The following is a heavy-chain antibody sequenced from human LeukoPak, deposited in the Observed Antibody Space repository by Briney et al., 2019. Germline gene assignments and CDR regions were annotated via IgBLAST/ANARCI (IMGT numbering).Heavy chain of an antibody. Sequence: PSQTLSLTCAVSGGSISSGDYSWSWIRQPPGKGLEWIGYIYHSGSTYYNPSLKSRVTISVDTSKNQFSLKLSSVTAADTAVYYCAREKFYSYSSSHPPLGYWGQGTLVTVSS. D-gene: IGHD6-6*01. CDR2: IYHSGST. J-gene: IGHJ4*02. CDR3: AREKFYSYSSSHPPLGY. CDR1: GGSISSGDYS. V-gene: IGHV4-30-2*01.